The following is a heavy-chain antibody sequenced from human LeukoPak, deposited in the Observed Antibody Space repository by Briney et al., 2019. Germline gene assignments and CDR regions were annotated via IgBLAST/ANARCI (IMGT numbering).Heavy chain of an antibody. Sequence: ASVKVSCKASGYTFNGYAIHWVRQAPGQRLDWLGWINTATGNAEYSQKFQGRVTLTRDISASTAYMELTSLRSEDTAVYFCTRDGGTGWYRHFWGQGTLDTVSS. CDR1: GYTFNGYA. CDR2: INTATGNA. D-gene: IGHD6-19*01. CDR3: TRDGGTGWYRHF. V-gene: IGHV1-3*04. J-gene: IGHJ4*02.